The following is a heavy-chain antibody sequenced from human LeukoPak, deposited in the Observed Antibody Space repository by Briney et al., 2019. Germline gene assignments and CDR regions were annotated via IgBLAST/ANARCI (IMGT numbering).Heavy chain of an antibody. V-gene: IGHV3-15*01. CDR3: TTDSRATTATLDY. D-gene: IGHD1-26*01. J-gene: IGHJ4*02. Sequence: GGSLRLSCAASGFTFSNAWMSWVRQAPGKGLEWVGRIKSKTDGGTTDYAAPVKDRFTISRDDSKNTLYLQMNSLKTEDTAVYYCTTDSRATTATLDYWGQGTLVTVSS. CDR1: GFTFSNAW. CDR2: IKSKTDGGTT.